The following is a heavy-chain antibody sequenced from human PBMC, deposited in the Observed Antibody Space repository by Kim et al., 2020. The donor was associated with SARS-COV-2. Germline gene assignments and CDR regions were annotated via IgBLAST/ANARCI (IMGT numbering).Heavy chain of an antibody. J-gene: IGHJ4*02. CDR2: ST. Sequence: STYYNPSLKSRVTISVDTSKNQFSLKLSSVTAADTAVYYCARRTVLRYFDWGQGTLVTVSS. CDR3: ARRTVLRYFD. D-gene: IGHD3-9*01. V-gene: IGHV4-39*01.